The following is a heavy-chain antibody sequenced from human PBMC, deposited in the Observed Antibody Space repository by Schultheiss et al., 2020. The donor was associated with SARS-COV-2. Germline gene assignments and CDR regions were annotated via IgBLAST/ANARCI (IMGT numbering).Heavy chain of an antibody. J-gene: IGHJ2*01. Sequence: GGSLRLSCAASGFTFRSYAMNWVRQAPGKGLEWVAVVSYDGTNKYYADSVKGRFTISRDNSKNTLYLQMNSLRAEDTAVFYCARDVLATSYWYFDLWGRGTLVTVSS. CDR1: GFTFRSYA. CDR2: VSYDGTNK. CDR3: ARDVLATSYWYFDL. V-gene: IGHV3-30*01.